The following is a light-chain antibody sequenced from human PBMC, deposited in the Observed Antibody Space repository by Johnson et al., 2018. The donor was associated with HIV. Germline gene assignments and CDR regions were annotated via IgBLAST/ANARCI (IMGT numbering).Light chain of an antibody. V-gene: IGLV1-51*02. Sequence: QSVLTQPPSVSAAPGQKVTVSCSGSSSNIGNNYVSWYQQLPGTAPKLLIYENNKRPSGIPDRFSGSKSGTSATLGLTGLHTGDEADYYCGTWDSSLSAGGVFGTGTKVTVL. CDR3: GTWDSSLSAGGV. J-gene: IGLJ1*01. CDR2: ENN. CDR1: SSNIGNNY.